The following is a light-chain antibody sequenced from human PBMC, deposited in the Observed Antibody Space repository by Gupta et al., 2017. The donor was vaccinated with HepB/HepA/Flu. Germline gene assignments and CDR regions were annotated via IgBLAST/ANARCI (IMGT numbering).Light chain of an antibody. CDR1: QYVDIY. CDR2: DTS. Sequence: EIVLTQSPATLSLSPGERGTLSCKASQYVDIYLAWYQQIPGQPPRLLIYDTSNRATGTPARFSGSGSGTEFTLTIASLEPEDFAIYYCLQRPSWPLTFGQGTRLEIK. J-gene: IGKJ5*01. CDR3: LQRPSWPLT. V-gene: IGKV3-11*01.